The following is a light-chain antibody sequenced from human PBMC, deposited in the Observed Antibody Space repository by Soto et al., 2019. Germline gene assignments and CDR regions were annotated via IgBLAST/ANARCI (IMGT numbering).Light chain of an antibody. CDR1: QSISSW. CDR3: QQHNSYWT. V-gene: IGKV1-5*01. Sequence: DIQMTQSPSTLSASVGDRFTITCRASQSISSWLAWYHQKPGKAPKLLIYDASSLVSGVPSRFSGSGSGTEFTLTISSLQPDDFATYYCQQHNSYWTFGQGTKVDNK. J-gene: IGKJ1*01. CDR2: DAS.